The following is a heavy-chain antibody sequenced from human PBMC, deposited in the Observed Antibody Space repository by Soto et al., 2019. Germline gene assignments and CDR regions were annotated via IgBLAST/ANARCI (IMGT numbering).Heavy chain of an antibody. CDR3: VRGRSFGFASTPPPTFGP. CDR2: IGTLGDT. J-gene: IGHJ5*02. D-gene: IGHD2-21*01. Sequence: QLVASGGGLVQPGGSLRLSCVASGFILSTHDLHWVRDTPGEGLEWVSGIGTLGDTFYGASVKGRCTISRENAKNSLYLQMNSLTVGDTAVYYCVRGRSFGFASTPPPTFGPWGQGTLVTVSS. CDR1: GFILSTHD. V-gene: IGHV3-13*01.